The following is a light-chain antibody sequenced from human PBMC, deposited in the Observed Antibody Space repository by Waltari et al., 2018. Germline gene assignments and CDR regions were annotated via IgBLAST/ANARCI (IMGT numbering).Light chain of an antibody. CDR3: QAWDTSTVV. Sequence: SYELTQPSSVSVSPGQTASITCSGYNLGSKNVSWFQQRPGQSPVLVIYQDSERPAGCPERFSGSNSGDTATLTISGTQAMDEAEYFCQAWDTSTVVFGGGTELTVL. J-gene: IGLJ3*02. CDR2: QDS. V-gene: IGLV3-1*01. CDR1: NLGSKN.